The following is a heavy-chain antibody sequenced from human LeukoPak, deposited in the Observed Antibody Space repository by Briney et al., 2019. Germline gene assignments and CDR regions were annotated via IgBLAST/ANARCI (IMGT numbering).Heavy chain of an antibody. CDR2: INHSGST. CDR3: ARGGGDILTGYFAIDY. Sequence: PSETLSLTCAVYGGSFSGYYWSWIRQPPGKGLEWIGEINHSGSTNYNPSLKSRVTISVDTSKNQFSLKLSSVTAADTAVYYCARGGGDILTGYFAIDYWGQGTLVTVSS. CDR1: GGSFSGYY. J-gene: IGHJ4*02. V-gene: IGHV4-34*01. D-gene: IGHD3-9*01.